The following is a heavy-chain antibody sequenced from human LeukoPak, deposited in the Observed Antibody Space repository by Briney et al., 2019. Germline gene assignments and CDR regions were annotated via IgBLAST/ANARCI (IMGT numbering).Heavy chain of an antibody. Sequence: GGSLRLSCAASGFTFSSYSMNWVRQAPGKGLEWVSSISSSSSYIYYADSVKGRFTISRDNSKNTLYLQMNSLRAEDTAVYYCASEWLVPSYYYMDVWGKGTTVTISS. D-gene: IGHD6-19*01. V-gene: IGHV3-21*01. J-gene: IGHJ6*03. CDR2: ISSSSSYI. CDR1: GFTFSSYS. CDR3: ASEWLVPSYYYMDV.